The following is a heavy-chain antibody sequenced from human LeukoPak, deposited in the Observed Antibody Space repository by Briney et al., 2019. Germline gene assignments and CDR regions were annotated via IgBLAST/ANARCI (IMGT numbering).Heavy chain of an antibody. CDR2: IIPIFGTA. D-gene: IGHD3-3*01. J-gene: IGHJ3*02. V-gene: IGHV1-69*01. Sequence: SVKVSCKASEGTFSSYAISWVRQAPGQGLEWMGGIIPIFGTANYAQKFQGRVTITADESTSTAYMELSSLRSEDTAVYYCASPLRFLEWLDDAFDIWGQGTMVTVSS. CDR3: ASPLRFLEWLDDAFDI. CDR1: EGTFSSYA.